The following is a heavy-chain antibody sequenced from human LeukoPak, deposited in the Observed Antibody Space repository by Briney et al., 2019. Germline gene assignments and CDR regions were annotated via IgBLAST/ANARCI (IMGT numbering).Heavy chain of an antibody. V-gene: IGHV4-30-2*01. Sequence: PSETLSLACTVSGGSISSGGYYWSWIRQPPGKGLEWIGYIYHSGSTYYNPSLKSRVTISVDRSKNQFSLKLSSVTAADTAVYYCARGFRDWPDDYGDPYYYYYYMDVWGKGTTVTVSS. J-gene: IGHJ6*03. CDR2: IYHSGST. D-gene: IGHD4-17*01. CDR3: ARGFRDWPDDYGDPYYYYYYMDV. CDR1: GGSISSGGYY.